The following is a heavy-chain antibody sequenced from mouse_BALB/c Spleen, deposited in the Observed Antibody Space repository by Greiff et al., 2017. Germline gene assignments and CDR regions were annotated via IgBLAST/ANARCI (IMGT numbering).Heavy chain of an antibody. Sequence: EVQLVESGGGLVRPGGSLKLSCAASGFTFSSYGMSWVRQTPDKRLELVATINSNGGSTYYPDSVKGRFTISRDNAKNTLYLQMSSLKSEDTAMYYCARDLLRLYYFDYWGQGTTLTVSS. CDR2: INSNGGST. CDR1: GFTFSSYG. J-gene: IGHJ2*01. V-gene: IGHV5-6-3*01. D-gene: IGHD1-1*01. CDR3: ARDLLRLYYFDY.